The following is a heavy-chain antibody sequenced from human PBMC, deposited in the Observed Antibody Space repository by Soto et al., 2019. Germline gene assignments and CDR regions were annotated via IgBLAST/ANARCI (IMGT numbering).Heavy chain of an antibody. CDR1: GGSLSSYY. CDR3: ARVWGGAFDI. V-gene: IGHV4-59*01. Sequence: SETLSLTWTVSGGSLSSYYWSWIRQPPGKGLEWIGYIYYSGSTNYNPSLKSRVTISVDTSKNQFSLKLSSVTAADTAVYYCARVWGGAFDIWGQGTMVTVSS. J-gene: IGHJ3*02. CDR2: IYYSGST. D-gene: IGHD3-10*01.